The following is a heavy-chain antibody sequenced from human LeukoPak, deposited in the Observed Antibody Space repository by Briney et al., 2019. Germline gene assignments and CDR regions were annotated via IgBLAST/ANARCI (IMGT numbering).Heavy chain of an antibody. CDR2: ISSSSSYT. CDR3: ARGGIAAADIVPDYGMDV. V-gene: IGHV3-11*05. D-gene: IGHD6-13*01. Sequence: GGSLRLSCAASGFTFSDYYMSWVRQAPGKGLEWVSYISSSSSYTNYADSVKGRFTISRDNAKNSLYLQMNSLRAEDTAVYYCARGGIAAADIVPDYGMDVWGQGTTVTVSS. CDR1: GFTFSDYY. J-gene: IGHJ6*02.